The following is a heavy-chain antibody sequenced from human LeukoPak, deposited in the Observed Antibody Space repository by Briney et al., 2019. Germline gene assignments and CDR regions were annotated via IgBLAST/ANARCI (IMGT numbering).Heavy chain of an antibody. CDR2: INPNSGGT. V-gene: IGHV1-2*02. D-gene: IGHD5-12*01. CDR3: ARVHSGYDFSY. CDR1: GYTFTRYY. Sequence: ASVKVSCKAFGYTFTRYYIHWVRQAPGQGLEWMGWINPNSGGTNYAQNFQGRVTMTRDTSISTAYMDLSRLRSDDTAVYYCARVHSGYDFSYWGQGTLVTVSS. J-gene: IGHJ4*02.